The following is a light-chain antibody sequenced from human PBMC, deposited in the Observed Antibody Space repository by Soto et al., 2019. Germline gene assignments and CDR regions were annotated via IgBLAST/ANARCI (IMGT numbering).Light chain of an antibody. CDR2: SNN. J-gene: IGLJ1*01. CDR1: RSNIGSNT. V-gene: IGLV1-44*01. Sequence: QSVLTQPPSASGTPGQRVTISCSGGRSNIGSNTVNWYQQFPGRAPTLLIDSNNHRPSGVPDRFSGSRSGSSASLAISGLQSEDEADYYCAAWDDSLYGRVFGTGTKLTVL. CDR3: AAWDDSLYGRV.